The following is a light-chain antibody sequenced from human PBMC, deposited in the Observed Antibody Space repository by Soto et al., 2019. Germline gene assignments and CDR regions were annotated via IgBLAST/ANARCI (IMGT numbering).Light chain of an antibody. CDR2: EVR. Sequence: QSALTQPASVSGSPGQSITISCTGTSSDVGGYNYVSWYQQHPGKAPKLMIYEVRERPSGFPDRFSGSKSGNTASLTVSGLQAEDEADYYCSSYAGNNNLLFGGGTKLTVL. CDR3: SSYAGNNNLL. V-gene: IGLV2-8*01. J-gene: IGLJ2*01. CDR1: SSDVGGYNY.